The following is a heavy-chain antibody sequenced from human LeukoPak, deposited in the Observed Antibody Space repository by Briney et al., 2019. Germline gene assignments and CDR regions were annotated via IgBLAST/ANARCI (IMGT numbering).Heavy chain of an antibody. CDR2: IIPIFGTA. V-gene: IGHV1-69*05. CDR3: ARGPILTGWFDP. D-gene: IGHD3-9*01. Sequence: SVKASCKASGYTFTSYYMHWVRQAPGQGLEWMGRIIPIFGTANYAQKFQGRVTITTDESTSTAYMELSSLRSEDTAVYYCARGPILTGWFDPWGQGTLVTVSS. CDR1: GYTFTSYY. J-gene: IGHJ5*01.